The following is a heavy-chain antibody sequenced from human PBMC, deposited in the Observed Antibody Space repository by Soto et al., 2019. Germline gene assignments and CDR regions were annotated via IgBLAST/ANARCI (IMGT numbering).Heavy chain of an antibody. V-gene: IGHV1-3*01. CDR2: INPDNGNT. Sequence: ASLKVSCQASGYTFTRYTMNWVRQAPGQRLEWMGWINPDNGNTKSSQKFQDRVIITRDTSASTAYMDLSSLRSEDTAVYYCARGIATGQLDPWGQGTLVTVSS. CDR1: GYTFTRYT. D-gene: IGHD2-15*01. CDR3: ARGIATGQLDP. J-gene: IGHJ5*02.